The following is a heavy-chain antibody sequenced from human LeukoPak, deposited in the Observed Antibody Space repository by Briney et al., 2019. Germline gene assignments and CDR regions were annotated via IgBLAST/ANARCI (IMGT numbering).Heavy chain of an antibody. CDR2: ISGSGGST. D-gene: IGHD1-26*01. CDR3: AERDHGYSGSYYFDY. J-gene: IGHJ4*02. Sequence: GGSLRLSCAASGFTFSSYAMSWLRQAPGKGLEWVSAISGSGGSTYYADSVKGRFTISRDNSKNTLYLQMNSLRAEDTAVYYCAERDHGYSGSYYFDYWGQGTLVTVSS. V-gene: IGHV3-23*01. CDR1: GFTFSSYA.